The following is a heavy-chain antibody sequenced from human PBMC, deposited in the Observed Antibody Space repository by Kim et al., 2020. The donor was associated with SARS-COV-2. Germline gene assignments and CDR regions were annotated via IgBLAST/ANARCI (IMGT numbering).Heavy chain of an antibody. CDR2: ISYDGNKE. CDR3: AKDRAYFYVSGSFDY. D-gene: IGHD3-10*01. CDR1: GFSFSSSD. V-gene: IGHV3-30*18. Sequence: GGSLRLSCAASGFSFSSSDMHWVRQGPGKGLEWVALISYDGNKENYADSVKGRFTISRDNSKNTLYLQMNSLRLEDTAVYFCAKDRAYFYVSGSFDYWGQGTLLTVSS. J-gene: IGHJ4*02.